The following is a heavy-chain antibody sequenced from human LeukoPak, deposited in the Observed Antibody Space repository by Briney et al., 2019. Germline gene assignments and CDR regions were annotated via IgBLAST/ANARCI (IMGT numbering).Heavy chain of an antibody. Sequence: PGRSLRLSCAASGFTFSSYAMHWVRQAPGKGLEWVAVISYDGSNKYYADSAKGRFTISRDNSKNTLYLQMNSLRAEDTAVYYCARDPELLWFGELSGYFDYWGQGTLVTVSS. J-gene: IGHJ4*03. CDR3: ARDPELLWFGELSGYFDY. D-gene: IGHD3-10*01. CDR2: ISYDGSNK. CDR1: GFTFSSYA. V-gene: IGHV3-30*04.